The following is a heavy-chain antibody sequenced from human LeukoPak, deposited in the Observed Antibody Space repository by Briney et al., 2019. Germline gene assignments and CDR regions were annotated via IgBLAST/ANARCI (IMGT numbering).Heavy chain of an antibody. CDR2: IYYSGST. J-gene: IGHJ4*02. Sequence: SETLSLTCTVSGGSISSGGYYWSWIRQHPGKGLEWIGYIYYSGSTYYNPSLKNRVTISVDTSKNQFSLKLSSVTAADTAVYYCARQWRPSPFDYWGQGTLVTVSS. CDR1: GGSISSGGYY. D-gene: IGHD6-19*01. V-gene: IGHV4-31*03. CDR3: ARQWRPSPFDY.